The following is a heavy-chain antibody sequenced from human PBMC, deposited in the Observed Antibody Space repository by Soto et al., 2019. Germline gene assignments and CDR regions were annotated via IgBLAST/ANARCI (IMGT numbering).Heavy chain of an antibody. D-gene: IGHD6-25*01. CDR2: IYYPGST. J-gene: IGHJ5*02. CDR1: GDSLSSTSYS. V-gene: IGHV4-39*01. CDR3: SRQHLLIAADRNRGFEA. Sequence: QLPLQASGPGLVKPAETLSLSCTVSGDSLSSTSYSWVWDRRPPGQGLERFGSIYYPGSTSSNPSLKRRVTMSVDTPNSRFALSLTPLTGAATVVYCFSRQHLLIAADRNRGFEAWGPGTPVSVSS.